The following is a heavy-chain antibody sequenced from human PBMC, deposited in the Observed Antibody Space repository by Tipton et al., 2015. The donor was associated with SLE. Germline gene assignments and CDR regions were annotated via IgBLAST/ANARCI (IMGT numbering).Heavy chain of an antibody. V-gene: IGHV3-21*01. D-gene: IGHD3-3*01. Sequence: SLRLSCVASGFTFSSYSMNWVRQAPGKGLEWVSSISSSSSYIYYADSVKGRFTISRDNAKNSLYLQMNSLRAEDTAVYYCARDTTFGVVIIDYYYGMDVWDQGP. CDR2: ISSSSSYI. J-gene: IGHJ6*02. CDR1: GFTFSSYS. CDR3: ARDTTFGVVIIDYYYGMDV.